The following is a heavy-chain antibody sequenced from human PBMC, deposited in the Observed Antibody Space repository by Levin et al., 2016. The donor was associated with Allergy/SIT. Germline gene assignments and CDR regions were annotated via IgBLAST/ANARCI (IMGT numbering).Heavy chain of an antibody. D-gene: IGHD6-19*01. CDR3: ARGLIVAGTGRLFVRNWFDP. V-gene: IGHV4-34*01. J-gene: IGHJ5*02. CDR2: INHSGST. CDR1: GGSFSGYY. Sequence: SETLSLTCAVYGGSFSGYYWSWIRQPPGKGLEWIGEINHSGSTNYNPSLKSRVTISVDTSKNQFSLKLSSVTAADTAVYYCARGLIVAGTGRLFVRNWFDPWGQGTLVTVSS.